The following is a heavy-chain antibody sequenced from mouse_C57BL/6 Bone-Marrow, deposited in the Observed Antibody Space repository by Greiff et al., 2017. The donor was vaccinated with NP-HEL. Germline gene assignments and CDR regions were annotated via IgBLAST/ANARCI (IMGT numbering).Heavy chain of an antibody. CDR1: GYTFTSHW. CDR3: ARKIYYDYDGYAMDY. D-gene: IGHD2-4*01. Sequence: VQLQQSGPELVRPGASVKISCKAPGYTFTSHWMQWVRQRPGQGLEWIGEIFPGSGSTYYNEKFKGKATLTVDKSSSTAYMELRSLTSEDSAVYYCARKIYYDYDGYAMDYWGQGTSVTVSS. V-gene: IGHV1-56*01. CDR2: IFPGSGST. J-gene: IGHJ4*01.